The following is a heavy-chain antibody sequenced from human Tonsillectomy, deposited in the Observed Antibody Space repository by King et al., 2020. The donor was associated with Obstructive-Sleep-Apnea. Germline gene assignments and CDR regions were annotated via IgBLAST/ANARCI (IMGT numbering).Heavy chain of an antibody. J-gene: IGHJ4*02. D-gene: IGHD3-22*01. CDR1: GGSISSSSYY. Sequence: QLQESGPGLVKPSETLSLTCTVSGGSISSSSYYWGWIRQPPGKGLEWIGSIYYSGSTYSNPSLKSRVTISVDTSKNQFSLKLSSVTAADTAVYYCARDHYDRGIDYWGQGTLVTVSS. CDR3: ARDHYDRGIDY. V-gene: IGHV4-39*07. CDR2: IYYSGST.